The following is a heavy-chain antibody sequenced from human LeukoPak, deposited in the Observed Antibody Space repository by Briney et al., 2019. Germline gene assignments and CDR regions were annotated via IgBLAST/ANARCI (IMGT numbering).Heavy chain of an antibody. D-gene: IGHD3-22*01. J-gene: IGHJ4*02. V-gene: IGHV1-2*02. Sequence: ASVKVSCKASGYTFTGYYMHWVRQAPGQGLEWMGWINPNSGGTNYAQKFQGRVTMTRDTSISTAYMELSRLRSDDTAVYYCARAVPATSGYFGELDSWGQGTLVTVSS. CDR1: GYTFTGYY. CDR2: INPNSGGT. CDR3: ARAVPATSGYFGELDS.